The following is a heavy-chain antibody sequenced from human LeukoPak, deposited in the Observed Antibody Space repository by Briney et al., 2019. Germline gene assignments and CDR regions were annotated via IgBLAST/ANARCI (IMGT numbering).Heavy chain of an antibody. V-gene: IGHV1-18*01. J-gene: IGHJ5*02. D-gene: IGHD5-24*01. Sequence: ASVKVSCKASGYTFTSYGISWVRQAPGQGLEWMGWISAYYGNTTYAQKFQGRITMSRDTSTSTVYMELSSLRSEDTAFYYCATDHSMANTAWWFDPWGQGTLVTVSS. CDR1: GYTFTSYG. CDR3: ATDHSMANTAWWFDP. CDR2: ISAYYGNT.